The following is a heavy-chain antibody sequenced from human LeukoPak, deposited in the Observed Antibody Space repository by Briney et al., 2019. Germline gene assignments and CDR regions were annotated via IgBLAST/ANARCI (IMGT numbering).Heavy chain of an antibody. CDR2: MNPNSGNT. V-gene: IGHV1-8*03. CDR1: GYTFTSYD. J-gene: IGHJ5*02. D-gene: IGHD2-8*01. Sequence: ASVKVSCKASGYTFTSYDINWVRQATGQGLEWMGWMNPNSGNTGYAQKFQGRVTITRNTSISTAYMELSSLRSEDTAVYYCARAGIHMLRNWFDPWGQGTLVTVSS. CDR3: ARAGIHMLRNWFDP.